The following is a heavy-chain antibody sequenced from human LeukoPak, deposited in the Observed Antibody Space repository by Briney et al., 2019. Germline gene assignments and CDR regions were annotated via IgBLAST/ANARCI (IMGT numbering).Heavy chain of an antibody. J-gene: IGHJ4*02. CDR3: ARDKGRLRYFDWLFDY. CDR1: GYTFTSYG. Sequence: ASVKVSCKASGYTFTSYGISWVRQAPGQGLEWMGWISAYNGNTNYAQKLQGRVTMTTDTSTSTAYMELRSLRSDDTAVYYCARDKGRLRYFDWLFDYWGQGTLVTVSS. CDR2: ISAYNGNT. V-gene: IGHV1-18*04. D-gene: IGHD3-9*01.